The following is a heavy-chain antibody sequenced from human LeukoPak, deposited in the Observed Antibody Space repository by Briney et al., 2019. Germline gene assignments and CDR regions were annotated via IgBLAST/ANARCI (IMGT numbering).Heavy chain of an antibody. CDR3: ARDWGVATTDYYYGMDV. CDR2: VSGSGGNT. CDR1: GFTFSSYA. J-gene: IGHJ6*02. Sequence: PGGSLRLSCAASGFTFSSYATNWVRQAPGRGLEWVSTVSGSGGNTYYADSVRGRFTISRDDAKNSLYLQMNSLRAEDTAVYYCARDWGVATTDYYYGMDVWGQGTTVTVSS. V-gene: IGHV3-23*01. D-gene: IGHD1-26*01.